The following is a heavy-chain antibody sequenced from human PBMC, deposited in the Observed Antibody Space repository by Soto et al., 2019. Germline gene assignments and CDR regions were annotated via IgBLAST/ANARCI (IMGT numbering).Heavy chain of an antibody. CDR1: GYTFTGYY. V-gene: IGHV1-46*03. J-gene: IGHJ4*02. CDR2: INPSGGST. Sequence: ASVKVSCKASGYTFTGYYMHWVRQAPGQGLEWMGIINPSGGSTSYAQKFQGRVTMTRDTSTSTVYMELSSLRSEDTAVYYCATGVLRFLFDYWGQGTLVTVSS. D-gene: IGHD3-3*01. CDR3: ATGVLRFLFDY.